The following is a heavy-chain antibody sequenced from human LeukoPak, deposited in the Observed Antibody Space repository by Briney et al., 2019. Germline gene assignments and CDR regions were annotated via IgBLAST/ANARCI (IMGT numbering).Heavy chain of an antibody. CDR1: GFTFSNAW. V-gene: IGHV3-15*01. CDR3: TTDNGWELPTDY. Sequence: GGSLRLSCAASGFTFSNAWMSWSARAPGKGLSWFGRIKSKTDGGTTDYAAPVKGRFTISRDDSKNTLYLQMNSLKTEDTAVYYCTTDNGWELPTDYWGQGTLVTVSS. CDR2: IKSKTDGGTT. J-gene: IGHJ4*02. D-gene: IGHD2-15*01.